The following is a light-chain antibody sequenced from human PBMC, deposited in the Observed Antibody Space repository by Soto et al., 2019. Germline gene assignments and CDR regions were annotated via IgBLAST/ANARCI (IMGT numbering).Light chain of an antibody. CDR1: SGSIASSF. CDR3: QSYDKTNVI. Sequence: NFMLTQPHSVSESPGKTVTISCTRISGSIASSFVQWHQQRPGSAPTTVIYDNNERPPGVPDRFSGSVDSSSNSASLSISGLKTEDEADYYCQSYDKTNVIFGGGTKVTVL. V-gene: IGLV6-57*04. J-gene: IGLJ2*01. CDR2: DNN.